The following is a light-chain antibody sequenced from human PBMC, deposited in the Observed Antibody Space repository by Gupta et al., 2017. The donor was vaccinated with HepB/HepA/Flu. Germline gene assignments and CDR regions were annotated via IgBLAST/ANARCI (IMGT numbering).Light chain of an antibody. CDR1: SSNIGAGYD. Sequence: QSVLTQPPSVSGAPGQRVTISCTGSSSNIGAGYDFHWYQQLPGTAPKLLIYGNSNRPSGVPDRFSGSKSGTSASLAITGLQAEDEADYYCQSDDSSLSWVFGGGTKLTVL. J-gene: IGLJ3*02. V-gene: IGLV1-40*01. CDR2: GNS. CDR3: QSDDSSLSWV.